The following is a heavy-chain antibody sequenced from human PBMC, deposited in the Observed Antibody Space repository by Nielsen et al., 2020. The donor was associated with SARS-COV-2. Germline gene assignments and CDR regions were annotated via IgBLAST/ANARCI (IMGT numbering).Heavy chain of an antibody. J-gene: IGHJ6*02. CDR3: ARQREGEHYLYGMDV. Sequence: SETLSLTCTVSGGSISSYYWSWIRQPPGKGLEWIGYIYYSGSTYYNPSLQSRVTISVDTSKNHFSLELSSVTAADTAVYYCARQREGEHYLYGMDVWGQGTTVTVSS. V-gene: IGHV4-59*08. CDR1: GGSISSYY. CDR2: IYYSGST. D-gene: IGHD1-26*01.